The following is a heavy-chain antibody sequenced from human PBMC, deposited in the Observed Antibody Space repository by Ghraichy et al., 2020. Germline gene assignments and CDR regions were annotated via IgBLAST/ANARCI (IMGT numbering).Heavy chain of an antibody. CDR1: GFTFSIYS. CDR2: IRSSSTTI. Sequence: GGSLRLSCAASGFTFSIYSMNWVRQAPGKGLEWVSYIRSSSTTIYYTDSVKGRFTISRDNAKNSLYLQMNSLRDEDTAVYYCERVGNYYMDVWGKGTTVTFS. CDR3: ERVGNYYMDV. J-gene: IGHJ6*03. D-gene: IGHD3-10*01. V-gene: IGHV3-48*02.